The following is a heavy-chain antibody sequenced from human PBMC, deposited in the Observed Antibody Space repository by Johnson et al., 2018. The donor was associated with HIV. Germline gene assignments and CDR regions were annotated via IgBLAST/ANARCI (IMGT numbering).Heavy chain of an antibody. Sequence: QVHLVESGGGVVQPGGSLRLSCVASGFSFSSYGTHWVRQAPGKGLEWVAFIRYDGSDKYYADSVKGRFNISRDISNNTLYLQESSLRPEDTGVYYCAKDGKIEFAFDMWGRGTMVTVSS. CDR1: GFSFSSYG. V-gene: IGHV3-30*02. D-gene: IGHD1-1*01. CDR2: IRYDGSDK. J-gene: IGHJ3*02. CDR3: AKDGKIEFAFDM.